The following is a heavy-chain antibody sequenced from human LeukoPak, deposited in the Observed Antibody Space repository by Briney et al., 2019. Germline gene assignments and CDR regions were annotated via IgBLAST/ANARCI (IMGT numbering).Heavy chain of an antibody. Sequence: GGSLRLSCAASGFTFDDYAMHWVRQAPGKGLEWVSGISWNSGSIGYADSVKGRFTISRDNAKNSLYLQMNSLRAEDTAVYYCAKTLGYYDSSGTDYWGQGTLVTVSS. D-gene: IGHD3-22*01. V-gene: IGHV3-9*01. J-gene: IGHJ4*02. CDR1: GFTFDDYA. CDR3: AKTLGYYDSSGTDY. CDR2: ISWNSGSI.